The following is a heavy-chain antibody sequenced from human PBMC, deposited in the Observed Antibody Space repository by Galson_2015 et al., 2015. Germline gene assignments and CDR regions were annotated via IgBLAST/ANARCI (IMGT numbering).Heavy chain of an antibody. CDR3: TTRSDSSGYYYGEYFQH. D-gene: IGHD3-22*01. CDR2: IKSKTDGGTT. Sequence: SLRLSCAASGFTFSNAWMSWVRQAPGKGLEWVGRIKSKTDGGTTDYAAPVKGRFTISRDDSKNTLYLQVNSLKTEDTAVYYCTTRSDSSGYYYGEYFQHWGQGTLVTVSS. CDR1: GFTFSNAW. J-gene: IGHJ1*01. V-gene: IGHV3-15*01.